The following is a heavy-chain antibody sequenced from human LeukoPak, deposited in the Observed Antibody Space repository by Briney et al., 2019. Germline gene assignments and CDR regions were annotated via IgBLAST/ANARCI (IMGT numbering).Heavy chain of an antibody. CDR2: IYYSGST. Sequence: PGGSLRLSCAASGFTFSNSWMSWIRQPPGKGLEWIGYIYYSGSTNYNPSLKSRVTISVDTSKNQFSLKLSSVTAAGTAVYYCARQEMATTPFDYWGQGTLVSVSS. V-gene: IGHV4-59*08. CDR1: GFTFSNSW. J-gene: IGHJ4*02. CDR3: ARQEMATTPFDY. D-gene: IGHD5-24*01.